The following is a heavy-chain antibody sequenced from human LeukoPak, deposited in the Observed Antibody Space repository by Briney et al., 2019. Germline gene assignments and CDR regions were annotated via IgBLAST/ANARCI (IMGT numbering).Heavy chain of an antibody. J-gene: IGHJ4*02. CDR2: INPNSGGT. Sequence: ASMKVSCKASGYTFTGYYIHWLRQAPGQGLEWMGFINPNSGGTNYAQKFQGRVTMTRDTSISTAYMELSSLTSDDTAVYYCARDLEGYHYGSGNYPQWGQGTLITVCS. D-gene: IGHD3-10*01. CDR1: GYTFTGYY. CDR3: ARDLEGYHYGSGNYPQ. V-gene: IGHV1-2*02.